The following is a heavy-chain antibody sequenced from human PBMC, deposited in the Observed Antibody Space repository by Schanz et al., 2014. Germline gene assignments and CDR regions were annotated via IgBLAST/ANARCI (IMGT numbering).Heavy chain of an antibody. J-gene: IGHJ4*02. CDR1: GYTYIAYD. CDR2: IGPDSGST. D-gene: IGHD1-26*01. Sequence: QVQLVQSGAEVKPPGASVRVSCKASGYTYIAYDMHWVRQAPGQGLEWMGRIGPDSGSTTYAQKFQGRVTVTRDTSSSTAYMELWRLGSEDTAMYYCASDGSGRYTGFDYWGQGTLVTVSS. V-gene: IGHV1-2*06. CDR3: ASDGSGRYTGFDY.